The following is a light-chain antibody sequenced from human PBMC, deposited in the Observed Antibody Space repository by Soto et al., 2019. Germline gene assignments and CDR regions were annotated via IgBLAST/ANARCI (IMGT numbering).Light chain of an antibody. CDR3: SSYTSSSTEV. CDR2: EVS. V-gene: IGLV2-14*01. CDR1: SSDVGGYNY. Sequence: QSALTQPASVSGSPGQSITISCTGTSSDVGGYNYVSWYQQHPGKAPQLMIYEVSNRPSGVSNRFSGYKSGNTASLTISGLQAEDEADYYCSSYTSSSTEVFGTGTKLTVL. J-gene: IGLJ1*01.